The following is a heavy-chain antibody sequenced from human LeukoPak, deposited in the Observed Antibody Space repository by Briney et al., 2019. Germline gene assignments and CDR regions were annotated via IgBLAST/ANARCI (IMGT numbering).Heavy chain of an antibody. Sequence: PSETLSLTCTDCGGSISSSSYYWRWLRQPPGRGLEGLGYIYYSGSTNYNSSLKSRVTISVDTSKNQFSLKLSSVTAADTAVYYCARVRRGSPYYMDVWGKGTTVTVSS. V-gene: IGHV4-61*01. D-gene: IGHD2-15*01. CDR3: ARVRRGSPYYMDV. J-gene: IGHJ6*03. CDR2: IYYSGST. CDR1: GGSISSSSYY.